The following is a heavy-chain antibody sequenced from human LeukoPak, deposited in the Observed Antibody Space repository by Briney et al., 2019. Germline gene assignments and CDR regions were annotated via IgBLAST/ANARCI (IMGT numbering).Heavy chain of an antibody. J-gene: IGHJ4*02. V-gene: IGHV3-30*19. CDR3: ARERRIAYFDY. Sequence: PGGSLRLSCAASGFTFSSYGMHWVRQAPGKGLEWVAVISYDGSNKYYADSVKGRFTISRDNSKNTLYLQMNSLRAEDTAVYYCARERRIAYFDYWGQGTLVTVSS. CDR1: GFTFSSYG. D-gene: IGHD2-15*01. CDR2: ISYDGSNK.